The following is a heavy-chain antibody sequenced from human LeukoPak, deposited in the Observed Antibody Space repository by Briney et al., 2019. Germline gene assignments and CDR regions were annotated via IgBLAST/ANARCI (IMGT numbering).Heavy chain of an antibody. CDR3: ARDSLQIYYDSSGYHLDAFDN. D-gene: IGHD3-22*01. V-gene: IGHV1-18*01. CDR2: ISDYNGNT. J-gene: IGHJ3*02. Sequence: ASVKVSCKRSVYTFTSYGFRWVRQAPGQGLERVGGISDYNGNTKYAQKLQGRVTMTTDTSTSTAYMELRSLRSDDTAVYYCARDSLQIYYDSSGYHLDAFDNWGQGTMVTVSS. CDR1: VYTFTSYG.